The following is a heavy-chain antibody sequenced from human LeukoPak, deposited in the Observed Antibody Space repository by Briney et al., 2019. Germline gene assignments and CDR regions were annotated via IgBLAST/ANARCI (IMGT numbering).Heavy chain of an antibody. D-gene: IGHD3-10*01. CDR3: ARDRAGAQSWVALDP. J-gene: IGHJ5*02. Sequence: GGSLRLSCAASGFTVSNDYMAWVRQAPGRGPEWVSLIYGDGTTFYTDSVKGRFTISRDNFKNTLYLQMSSLRPEDTALYYCARDRAGAQSWVALDPWGQGTLVTVFS. CDR2: IYGDGTT. CDR1: GFTVSNDY. V-gene: IGHV3-66*02.